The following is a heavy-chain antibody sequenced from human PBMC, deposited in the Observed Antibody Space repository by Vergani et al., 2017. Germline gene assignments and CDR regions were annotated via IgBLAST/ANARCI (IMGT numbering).Heavy chain of an antibody. Sequence: QVQLQESGPGLVKPSQTLSLTCTVSGGSISSGSYYWSWIRQPAGKGLEWIGRIYTSGSTYYNPSLKSRVTISVDTSKNQFSLKLSSVTAADTAVYYCARRPAARAFDIWGQGTMVTVSS. J-gene: IGHJ3*02. V-gene: IGHV4-61*02. CDR3: ARRPAARAFDI. CDR2: IYTSGST. CDR1: GGSISSGSYY. D-gene: IGHD2-2*01.